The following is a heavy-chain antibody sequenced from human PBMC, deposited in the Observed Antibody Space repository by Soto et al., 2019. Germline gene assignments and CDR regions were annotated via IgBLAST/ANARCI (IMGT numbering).Heavy chain of an antibody. CDR2: IFWNDDK. V-gene: IGHV2-5*01. CDR3: AHRRGASTTVGAFDI. J-gene: IGHJ3*02. Sequence: QITVKESGPTLVTPTQTLTLTCTFSGFSFSTTGAGVGWIRQPPGKALEWLALIFWNDDKRYTPSLNSRLTITKDTPKNQVVITMRNLDPVETATYFFAHRRGASTTVGAFDIWGLGTKVTVSS. D-gene: IGHD1-1*01. CDR1: GFSFSTTGAG.